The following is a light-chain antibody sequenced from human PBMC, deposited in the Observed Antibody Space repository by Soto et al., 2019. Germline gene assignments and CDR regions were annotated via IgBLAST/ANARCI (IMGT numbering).Light chain of an antibody. Sequence: IGLTQYPGALSLSPGERATLPCRASQSVKSSYLAWYQHKPGQAPRLLIYGTSSRATGIPDRFSGSRSGTDFTLTISRLEPEDFAVYYCQQYGSSITFGQGTRLEI. CDR2: GTS. CDR1: QSVKSSY. J-gene: IGKJ5*01. V-gene: IGKV3-20*01. CDR3: QQYGSSIT.